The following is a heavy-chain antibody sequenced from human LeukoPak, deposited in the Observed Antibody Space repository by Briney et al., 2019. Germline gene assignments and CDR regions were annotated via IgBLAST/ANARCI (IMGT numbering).Heavy chain of an antibody. CDR3: ARTPAYSSGRYNY. V-gene: IGHV1-3*01. Sequence: KFQGRVTITRDTSASTAYMELSSLRSEDTAVYYCARTPAYSSGRYNYWGQGTLVTVSS. D-gene: IGHD6-19*01. J-gene: IGHJ4*02.